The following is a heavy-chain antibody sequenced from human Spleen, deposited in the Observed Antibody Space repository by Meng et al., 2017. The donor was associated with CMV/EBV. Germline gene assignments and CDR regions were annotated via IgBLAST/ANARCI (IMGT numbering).Heavy chain of an antibody. J-gene: IGHJ4*02. V-gene: IGHV4-34*01. CDR1: GGSFSGYY. CDR3: ARGGYSGYYGY. Sequence: QARLKQGGAGLFKPLDTLSLTSAVYGGSFSGYYWSWIRQPPGKGLEWIGEINHSGSTNYNPSLKSRVTISVDTSKNQFSLKLSSVTAADTAVYYCARGGYSGYYGYWGQGTLVTVSS. CDR2: INHSGST. D-gene: IGHD5-12*01.